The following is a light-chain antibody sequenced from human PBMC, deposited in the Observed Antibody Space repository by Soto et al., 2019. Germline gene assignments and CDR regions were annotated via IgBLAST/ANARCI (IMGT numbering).Light chain of an antibody. V-gene: IGLV2-14*01. CDR1: STDIGGYTY. J-gene: IGLJ2*01. CDR2: EVD. Sequence: SALTQPASVSGSPGQSITISCTGTSTDIGGYTYVSWYQQYPGKVPKLMIYEVDNRPSGVSNRFSGSKSGSTASLTISGLQAEDEADYFCSSYSRTTTRVVFGGGTKLTVL. CDR3: SSYSRTTTRVV.